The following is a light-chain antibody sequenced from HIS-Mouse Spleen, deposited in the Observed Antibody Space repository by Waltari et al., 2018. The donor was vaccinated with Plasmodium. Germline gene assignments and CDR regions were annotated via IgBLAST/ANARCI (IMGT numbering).Light chain of an antibody. J-gene: IGKJ1*01. CDR3: QQNYSTGT. CDR1: QSISSD. V-gene: IGKV1-39*01. CDR2: AAS. Sequence: DIQMTQSPSSLSASVGDRVTITCRASQSISSDLNWYQQKPGKAPKLRIYAASSLQSGVPSRFSGSGSGTDFTRTISSLQPEDFATDYCQQNYSTGTFGQGTKVEIK.